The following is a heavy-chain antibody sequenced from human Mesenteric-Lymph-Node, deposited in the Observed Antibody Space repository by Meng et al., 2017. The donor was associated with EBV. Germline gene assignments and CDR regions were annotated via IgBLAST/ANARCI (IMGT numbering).Heavy chain of an antibody. CDR1: GYKLTELS. Sequence: VPLVDSGDAGKKPGASVKVSCKVSGYKLTELSMHWVRQAPGKGLEWMGGFDPEDGETIYVQKFQGRVTMSEDTSTDTAYMEVSSLRSEDTAVYYCAIRRNFGGSAPFDYWGQGTLVTVSS. D-gene: IGHD4-23*01. CDR3: AIRRNFGGSAPFDY. J-gene: IGHJ4*02. V-gene: IGHV1-24*01. CDR2: FDPEDGET.